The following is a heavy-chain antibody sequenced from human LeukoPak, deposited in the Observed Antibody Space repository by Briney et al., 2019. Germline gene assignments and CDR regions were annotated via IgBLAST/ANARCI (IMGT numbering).Heavy chain of an antibody. CDR3: AKPYSGTILTGWFDP. V-gene: IGHV3-64*04. D-gene: IGHD3-9*01. Sequence: GGSLRLSCSASGFTFSRYAMHWVRQAPGKGLEYVSAISSNGGSTSYADSVKGRFTISRDNSKNTLYLQMNSLRAEDTALYYCAKPYSGTILTGWFDPWGQGTLVTVSS. CDR1: GFTFSRYA. J-gene: IGHJ5*02. CDR2: ISSNGGST.